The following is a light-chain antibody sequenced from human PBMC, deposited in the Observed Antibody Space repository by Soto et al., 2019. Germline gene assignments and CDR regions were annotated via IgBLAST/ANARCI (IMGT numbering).Light chain of an antibody. CDR1: QSVSSN. J-gene: IGKJ1*01. CDR3: QQYNNWPPWT. V-gene: IGKV3-15*01. Sequence: EIVMTQAPATLSVSPGERATLSCSARQSVSSNLAWYQQKPGQAPRLRIYGASTRATGIPARFSGSGSGTEFTLTISSLESEDFAVYYCQQYNNWPPWTFGQGTKVEIK. CDR2: GAS.